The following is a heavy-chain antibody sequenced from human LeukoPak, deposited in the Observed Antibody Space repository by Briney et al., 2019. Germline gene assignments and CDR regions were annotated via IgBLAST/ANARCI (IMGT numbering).Heavy chain of an antibody. J-gene: IGHJ6*03. Sequence: GGSLRLSCAASGFTFSSYSMNWVRQAPGKGLEWISYISSSGTTTYYADSVKGRFTISRDNAKNSLYLQMNSLRAEDTAVYYCARDRDGDYAISPMDVWGKGTTVTISS. CDR2: ISSSGTTT. CDR1: GFTFSSYS. CDR3: ARDRDGDYAISPMDV. V-gene: IGHV3-48*04. D-gene: IGHD4-17*01.